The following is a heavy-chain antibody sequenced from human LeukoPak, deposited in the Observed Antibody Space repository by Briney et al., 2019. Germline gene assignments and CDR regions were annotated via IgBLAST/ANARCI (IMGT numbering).Heavy chain of an antibody. V-gene: IGHV3-53*01. D-gene: IGHD3-10*01. J-gene: IGHJ4*02. CDR3: ARARNGDPYDY. CDR1: GFTVSSNC. CDR2: IYSGGST. Sequence: GGSLRLSCAASGFTVSSNCMSWVRQAPGKGLEWVSVIYSGGSTYYADSVKGRFTISRDNSKNTLYLQMNSLRAEDTAVYYCARARNGDPYDYWGQGTLVTVSS.